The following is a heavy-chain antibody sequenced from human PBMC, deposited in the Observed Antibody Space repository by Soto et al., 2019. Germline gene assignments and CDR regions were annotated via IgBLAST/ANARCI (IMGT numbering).Heavy chain of an antibody. J-gene: IGHJ4*02. D-gene: IGHD3-3*01. CDR3: AGRRAIFGVAPPGDY. Sequence: QVQLQQWGAGLLKPSETLSLTCAVYGGSFSGYYWSWIRQPPGKGLEWIGEINHSGSTNYNPSLKSRVTISVDPSKNQCSLNLSSVTAADTAVYYCAGRRAIFGVAPPGDYWGQGTLVTVSS. V-gene: IGHV4-34*01. CDR2: INHSGST. CDR1: GGSFSGYY.